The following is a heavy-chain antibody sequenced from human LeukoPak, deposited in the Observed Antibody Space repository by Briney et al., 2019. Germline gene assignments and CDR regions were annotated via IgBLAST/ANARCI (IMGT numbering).Heavy chain of an antibody. Sequence: GGSVRLSCAAWGFTVSSNYMSWVRQAPGKGLEWVSVIYSGGSTYYADSVKGRFTISRHNSKNTLYLQMNSLRAEDTAVYYCAGGEAVTDFDYWGQGTLVTVSS. J-gene: IGHJ4*02. CDR2: IYSGGST. CDR3: AGGEAVTDFDY. D-gene: IGHD4-17*01. V-gene: IGHV3-53*04. CDR1: GFTVSSNY.